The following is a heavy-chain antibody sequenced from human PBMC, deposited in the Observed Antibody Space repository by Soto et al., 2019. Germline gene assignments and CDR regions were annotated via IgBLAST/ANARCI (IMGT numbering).Heavy chain of an antibody. D-gene: IGHD2-21*02. Sequence: GESLKISCKGSGYNFTKYWIGWVRQMPGKGPEWMGIIYPGDSDTRYSPSFQGQVTFSADKSISTAYLQWSSLKASDTAMYYCARHASNLYGGNSWFDPWGQGTLVTVSS. CDR2: IYPGDSDT. CDR3: ARHASNLYGGNSWFDP. J-gene: IGHJ5*02. CDR1: GYNFTKYW. V-gene: IGHV5-51*01.